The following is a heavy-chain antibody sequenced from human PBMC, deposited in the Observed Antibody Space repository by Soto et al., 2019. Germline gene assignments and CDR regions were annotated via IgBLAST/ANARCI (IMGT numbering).Heavy chain of an antibody. D-gene: IGHD6-19*01. CDR2: IYYSGST. J-gene: IGHJ4*02. Sequence: QLQLHESGPGLVKPSETLSLTCAVSGDSMSSSDYYWGWIRQPPGKGLEWIGSIYYSGSTYYNPSLKMRVAISVGSSKNQFSLKLKSVTAADTAIYYCARRTVNIRTFYSGLKTHCFDYWGQGAPVTVSS. CDR1: GDSMSSSDYY. V-gene: IGHV4-39*01. CDR3: ARRTVNIRTFYSGLKTHCFDY.